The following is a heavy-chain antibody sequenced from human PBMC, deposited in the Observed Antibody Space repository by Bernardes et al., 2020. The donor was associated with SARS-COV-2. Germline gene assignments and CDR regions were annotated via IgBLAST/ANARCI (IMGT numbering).Heavy chain of an antibody. J-gene: IGHJ4*02. V-gene: IGHV3-30-3*01. Sequence: GGSLRLSCAASGFTFSSYAMHWVRQAPGKGLEWVAVISYDGSNKYYADSVKGRFTISRDNSKNTLYLQMNSLRAEDTAVYYCARAYYGSGNYFDYWGQGTLVTVSS. CDR2: ISYDGSNK. CDR3: ARAYYGSGNYFDY. D-gene: IGHD3-10*01. CDR1: GFTFSSYA.